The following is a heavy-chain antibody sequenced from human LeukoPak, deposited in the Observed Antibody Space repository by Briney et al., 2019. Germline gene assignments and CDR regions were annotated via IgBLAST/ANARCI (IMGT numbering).Heavy chain of an antibody. CDR1: GGSITTDNW. CDR3: ARGRRAVAGIGKPFDY. CDR2: IYHSGSI. J-gene: IGHJ4*02. V-gene: IGHV4-4*02. Sequence: SGTLSLTCAVSGGSITTDNWWGWVRQPPGKGLEWIGEIYHSGSINYNPSLKSRITMSVDKSKNQFSLKLSSVTAADTAVYYCARGRRAVAGIGKPFDYWGQGTLVTVSS. D-gene: IGHD6-19*01.